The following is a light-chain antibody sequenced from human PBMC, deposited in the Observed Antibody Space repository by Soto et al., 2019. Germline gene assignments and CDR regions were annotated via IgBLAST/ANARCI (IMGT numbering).Light chain of an antibody. CDR1: QTVSRSA. CDR3: QQYGNSPFT. Sequence: EIVLTQSPCTLSLSPGERATLSCRASQTVSRSALAWYQQKPGQAPRLLIYGASNRATGIPDRFSGSGSGTDFTLTISRLEPEDFEVYYCQQYGNSPFTFGGGTKVDIK. V-gene: IGKV3-20*01. J-gene: IGKJ4*01. CDR2: GAS.